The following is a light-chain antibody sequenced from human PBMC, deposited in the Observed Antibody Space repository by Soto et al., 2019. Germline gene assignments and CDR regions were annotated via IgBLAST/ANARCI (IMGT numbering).Light chain of an antibody. Sequence: DIQMSQSPSALPASVGDRVTITCRASQSLRSRLAWYQQKPGRAPKLLIFDVSSLQDGVPSRFSGSGSGTEFTLNISSLQPDDFASYYCQQYNSAWMCGQGTKVDIK. V-gene: IGKV1-5*01. CDR1: QSLRSR. J-gene: IGKJ1*01. CDR3: QQYNSAWM. CDR2: DVS.